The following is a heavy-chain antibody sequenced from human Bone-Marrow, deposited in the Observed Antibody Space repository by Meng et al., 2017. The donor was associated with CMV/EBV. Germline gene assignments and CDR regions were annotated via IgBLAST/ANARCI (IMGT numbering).Heavy chain of an antibody. CDR3: TTDTHGGYCSSTSCYYFDY. CDR2: IKSKTDGGTT. J-gene: IGHJ4*02. CDR1: GFTFSNAW. D-gene: IGHD2-2*01. Sequence: GESLKISCAASGFTFSNAWMSWVRQAPGKGLEWVGRIKSKTDGGTTDYAAHVKGRFTISRDDSKNTLYLQMNSLKTEDTAVYYCTTDTHGGYCSSTSCYYFDYWGQGTLVTVSS. V-gene: IGHV3-15*01.